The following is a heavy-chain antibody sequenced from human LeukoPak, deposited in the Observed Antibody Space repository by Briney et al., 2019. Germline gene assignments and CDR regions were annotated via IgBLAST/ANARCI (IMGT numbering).Heavy chain of an antibody. CDR2: IYTSGST. J-gene: IGHJ4*02. D-gene: IGHD3-22*01. CDR3: ASLIYYDSSGYQDY. CDR1: GGSIGSGSYY. Sequence: SETLSLTCTVSGGSIGSGSYYWSWIPQPAGKGLEWIGRIYTSGSTNYNPSLKSRVTISVDTSKNQFSLKLSSVTAADTAVYYCASLIYYDSSGYQDYWGQGTLVTVSS. V-gene: IGHV4-61*02.